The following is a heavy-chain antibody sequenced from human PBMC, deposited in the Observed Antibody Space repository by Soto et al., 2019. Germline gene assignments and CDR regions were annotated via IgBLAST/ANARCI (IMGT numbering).Heavy chain of an antibody. Sequence: SETLSLTCTVSGGSVSSGSYYWSWIRQPPGKGLEWIGYIYYSGSTNYNPSLKSRVTISVDTSKNQFSLKMNSVTAADTAVYYCARDEQNSYYYYGMDVWGQGTTVTVSS. CDR3: ARDEQNSYYYYGMDV. V-gene: IGHV4-61*01. CDR1: GGSVSSGSYY. CDR2: IYYSGST. J-gene: IGHJ6*02.